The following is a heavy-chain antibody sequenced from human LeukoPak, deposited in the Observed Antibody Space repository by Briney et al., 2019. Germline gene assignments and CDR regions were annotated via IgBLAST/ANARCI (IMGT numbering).Heavy chain of an antibody. CDR2: ISADAATV. V-gene: IGHV3-11*04. CDR3: ARMYSSGYYGDYFDY. CDR1: GFIFSNYY. J-gene: IGHJ4*02. D-gene: IGHD5-12*01. Sequence: GSLRLSSTASGFIFSNYYMAWVRQPPGRGLEWISYISADAATVKYADSVEGRFTVSRDNTQNSIYLEMSSLRVDDTAVYYCARMYSSGYYGDYFDYWGQGNLVSVSS.